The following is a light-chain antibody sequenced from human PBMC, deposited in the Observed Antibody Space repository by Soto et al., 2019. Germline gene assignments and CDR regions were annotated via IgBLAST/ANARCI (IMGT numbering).Light chain of an antibody. CDR3: LQRSDWPRT. CDR1: QGVSSY. CDR2: DAS. Sequence: EIVLTQSPATLSLSPGDRATLSCRASQGVSSYLAWYQQKPGQAPRLLIYDASNRATGIPSRFSGSGSGTEFTLTISSLEPEDFAVYYCLQRSDWPRTFGPGTKVDIK. V-gene: IGKV3-11*01. J-gene: IGKJ3*01.